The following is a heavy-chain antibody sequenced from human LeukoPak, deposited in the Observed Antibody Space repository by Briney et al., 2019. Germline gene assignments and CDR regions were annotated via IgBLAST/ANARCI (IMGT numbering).Heavy chain of an antibody. D-gene: IGHD1-26*01. J-gene: IGHJ4*02. CDR2: IYTSGST. CDR3: ASGWELGGFDY. CDR1: GGSISSGSYY. V-gene: IGHV4-61*02. Sequence: SQTLSLTCTVSGGSISSGSYYWSWIRQPAGKGLEWIGRIYTSGSTNYNPSLKSRVTISVDTSKNQFSLKLSSVTAADTAVYYCASGWELGGFDYWGQGTLVTVSS.